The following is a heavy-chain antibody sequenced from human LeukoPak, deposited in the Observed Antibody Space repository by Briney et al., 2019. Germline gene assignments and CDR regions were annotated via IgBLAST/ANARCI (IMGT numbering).Heavy chain of an antibody. CDR2: IYDSGST. CDR3: AREAIYDSGGYYYRDAFDM. CDR1: GGSINSYY. J-gene: IGHJ3*02. Sequence: PSETLSLTCTVSGGSINSYYWSWIRQPPGKGLEWLGYIYDSGSTNYNPSLQSRVTMSIDTSKNQISLQLTSVTAADTAVYYCAREAIYDSGGYYYRDAFDMWGQGTMVTVSS. V-gene: IGHV4-59*12. D-gene: IGHD3-22*01.